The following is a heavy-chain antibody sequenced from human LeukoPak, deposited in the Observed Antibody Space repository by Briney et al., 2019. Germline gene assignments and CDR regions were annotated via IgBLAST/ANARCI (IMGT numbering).Heavy chain of an antibody. CDR3: ARVPSYGSCPYDY. Sequence: PSETLSLTCTVSGGSITSSSYYWGWIRRPPGKGLEWIGEINHSGSTNYNPSLKSRVTISVDTSKNQFSLKLSSVTAADTAVYYCARVPSYGSCPYDYWGQGTLVTVSS. J-gene: IGHJ4*02. D-gene: IGHD2-15*01. CDR2: INHSGST. V-gene: IGHV4-39*07. CDR1: GGSITSSSYY.